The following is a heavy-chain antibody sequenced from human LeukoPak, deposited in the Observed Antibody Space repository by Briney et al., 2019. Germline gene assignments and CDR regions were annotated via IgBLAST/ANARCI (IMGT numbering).Heavy chain of an antibody. CDR1: GYSFTSYW. J-gene: IGHJ3*02. CDR3: ARRQPGESPSNAFDI. CDR2: IYPGDSDT. Sequence: GESLKISCKGSGYSFTSYWIGWVRQMPGKGLEWMGIIYPGDSDTRYSPSFQGQVTISADKSISTAYLQWSSLKASDTAMYYCARRQPGESPSNAFDIWGQGTMVTVSS. V-gene: IGHV5-51*01. D-gene: IGHD3-10*01.